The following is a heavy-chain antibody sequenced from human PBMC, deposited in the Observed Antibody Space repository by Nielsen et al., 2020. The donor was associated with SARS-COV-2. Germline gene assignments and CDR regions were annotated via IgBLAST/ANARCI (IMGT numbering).Heavy chain of an antibody. Sequence: GESLKISCAGSGFTYSDYYMSWIRQAPGKGLEWVAHMSGSSSYLHYADSVKGRYTISKDSAKNSLYLQMNSLRAEDTAVYYCARVAGTPPVSYSYFDLWGRGTLVTVSS. J-gene: IGHJ2*01. CDR2: MSGSSSYL. CDR3: ARVAGTPPVSYSYFDL. CDR1: GFTYSDYY. V-gene: IGHV3-11*05. D-gene: IGHD6-19*01.